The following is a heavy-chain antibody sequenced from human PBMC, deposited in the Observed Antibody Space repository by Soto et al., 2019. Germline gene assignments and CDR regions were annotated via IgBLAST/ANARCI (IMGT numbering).Heavy chain of an antibody. CDR3: AKSGPTNYFDF. J-gene: IGHJ4*02. Sequence: EVQLLESGGGCVQPGGSLRLSCAASGFTFSTVAMNWVRQAPGKGLEWVSGITGGSGFTFYADSVKGRFTISRDDSENTLFLQMSSLRAEDTAKYYCAKSGPTNYFDFWGQGTLVTVSS. CDR1: GFTFSTVA. V-gene: IGHV3-23*01. D-gene: IGHD1-26*01. CDR2: ITGGSGFT.